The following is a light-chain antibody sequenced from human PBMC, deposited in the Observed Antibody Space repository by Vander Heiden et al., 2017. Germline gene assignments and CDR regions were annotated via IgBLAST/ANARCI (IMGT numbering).Light chain of an antibody. CDR3: QQGYTTPIT. CDR2: AAS. V-gene: IGKV1-39*01. J-gene: IGKJ5*01. Sequence: DIQMTQSPSSLSEFVGDRVHIPCRASQTIDNYVNWYHQQPGKAPHILIYAASNLESGVPSRFSGRVAGTTFTLTISSVQPEDFGTYYCQQGYTTPITFGQGTRLDMK. CDR1: QTIDNY.